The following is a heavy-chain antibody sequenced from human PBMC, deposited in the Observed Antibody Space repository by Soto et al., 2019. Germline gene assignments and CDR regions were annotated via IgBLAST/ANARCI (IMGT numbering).Heavy chain of an antibody. CDR2: ISGSGGST. D-gene: IGHD1-7*01. CDR3: AKGGNWNSEDV. V-gene: IGHV3-23*01. CDR1: GFTFSSYA. Sequence: GESLKISCAASGFTFSSYAMSWVRQAPGKGLEWVSAISGSGGSTYYADSVKGRFTISRDNSKNTLYLQMNSLRAEDTAVYYCAKGGNWNSEDVWGQGTTVTVSS. J-gene: IGHJ6*02.